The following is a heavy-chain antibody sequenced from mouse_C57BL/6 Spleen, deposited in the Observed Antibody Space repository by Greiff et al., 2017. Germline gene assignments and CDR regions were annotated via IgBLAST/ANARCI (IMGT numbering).Heavy chain of an antibody. CDR1: GYTFTDYY. D-gene: IGHD1-2*01. CDR3: ARLTTAGWYFDV. V-gene: IGHV1-26*01. Sequence: EVQLQQSGPELVKPGASVKISCKASGYTFTDYYMNWVKQSHGKSLEWIGDINPNNGGTSYNQKFKGKATLTVDKSSSTAYMELRSLTSEDSAVYYCARLTTAGWYFDVWGTGTTVTVSS. CDR2: INPNNGGT. J-gene: IGHJ1*03.